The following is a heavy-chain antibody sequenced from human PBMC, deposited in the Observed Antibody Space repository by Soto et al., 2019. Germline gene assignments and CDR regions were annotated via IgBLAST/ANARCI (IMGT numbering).Heavy chain of an antibody. D-gene: IGHD2-15*01. CDR3: ARSVVVVAASRGGWFDP. Sequence: SETLSLTCTVSGGSISSGGYYWSWIRQHPGQGLEWIGYIYHSGNTHYNPSLQSRVNISVDTSKSQLSLKLSSVTAADTAVYYCARSVVVVAASRGGWFDPWGQGTLVTVSS. J-gene: IGHJ5*02. CDR1: GGSISSGGYY. CDR2: IYHSGNT. V-gene: IGHV4-31*03.